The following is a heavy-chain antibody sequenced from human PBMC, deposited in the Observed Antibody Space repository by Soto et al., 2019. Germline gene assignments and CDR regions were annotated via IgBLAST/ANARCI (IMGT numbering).Heavy chain of an antibody. CDR3: ARDLVVAATKTTSYYYYYYGMDV. D-gene: IGHD2-15*01. Sequence: GGSLRLSCAASGFTFSSYAMHWVRQAPGKGLEWVAVISYDGSNKYYADSVKGRFTISRDNSKNTLYLQMNSLRAEDTAVYYCARDLVVAATKTTSYYYYYYGMDVWGQGTTVTVSS. CDR1: GFTFSSYA. V-gene: IGHV3-30-3*01. CDR2: ISYDGSNK. J-gene: IGHJ6*02.